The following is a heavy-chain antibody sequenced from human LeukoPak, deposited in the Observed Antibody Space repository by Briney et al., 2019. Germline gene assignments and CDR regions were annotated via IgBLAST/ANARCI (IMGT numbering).Heavy chain of an antibody. J-gene: IGHJ4*02. D-gene: IGHD2-15*01. V-gene: IGHV4-59*06. CDR2: IYYSGST. Sequence: SETLSLTCTVSGGSISSYYWSWIRQPPGKGLEWIGYIYYSGSTYYNPSLKSRVTISVDTSKNQFSLKLSSVTAADTAVYYCARVVGYCSGGSCYSHFDYWGQGTLVTVSS. CDR3: ARVVGYCSGGSCYSHFDY. CDR1: GGSISSYY.